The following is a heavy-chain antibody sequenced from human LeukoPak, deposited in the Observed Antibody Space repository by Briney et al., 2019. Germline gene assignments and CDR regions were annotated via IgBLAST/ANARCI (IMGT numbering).Heavy chain of an antibody. CDR1: GFTFSSSE. D-gene: IGHD3-22*01. CDR2: ISSTGSTI. J-gene: IGHJ4*02. CDR3: ASEDFSSGYRFDY. V-gene: IGHV3-48*03. Sequence: PGGSLRLSCVASGFTFSSSEMNWVRQAPGKGLEWVSYISSTGSTIYYADSVKGRFTISRDNAKNSLYLQMNSLRAEDTAVYYCASEDFSSGYRFDYWGQGALVTVSS.